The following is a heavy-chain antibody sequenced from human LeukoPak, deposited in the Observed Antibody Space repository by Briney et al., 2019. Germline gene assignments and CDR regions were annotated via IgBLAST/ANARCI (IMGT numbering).Heavy chain of an antibody. V-gene: IGHV4-34*01. Sequence: PSETLSLTCAVDGGSFSGFYWSWIRQPPGKGLEWIGSLYYGGRTYYNPSLKSRVTISVDTSKNQFSLRLSSVTAADTAVYYCAMTTVTTFFSASDDSWGQGTLVTVSS. CDR1: GGSFSGFY. CDR3: AMTTVTTFFSASDDS. D-gene: IGHD4-17*01. CDR2: LYYGGRT. J-gene: IGHJ4*02.